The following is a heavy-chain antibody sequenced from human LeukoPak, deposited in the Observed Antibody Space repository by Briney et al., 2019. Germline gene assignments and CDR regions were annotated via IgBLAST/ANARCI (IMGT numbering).Heavy chain of an antibody. D-gene: IGHD2-21*02. CDR1: GYTFTSCA. V-gene: IGHV1-3*01. CDR3: ARTGTDAYCGGDCYS. Sequence: ASVKVSCKASGYTFTSCAMHWVRQAPGQRLEWMGWINAGNGNTKYSQKFQGRVTITRDTSASTAYMELSSLRSEDTAVYYCARTGTDAYCGGDCYSWGQGTLVTVSS. CDR2: INAGNGNT. J-gene: IGHJ5*02.